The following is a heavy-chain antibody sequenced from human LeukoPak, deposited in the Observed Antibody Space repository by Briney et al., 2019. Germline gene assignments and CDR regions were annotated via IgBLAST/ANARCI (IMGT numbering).Heavy chain of an antibody. D-gene: IGHD3-22*01. CDR3: XXXXXXXDSSGYSRFDY. J-gene: IGHJ4*02. CDR2: IIPILGIA. V-gene: IGHV1-69*04. Sequence: WASVKVSCKASGGTFSSYAISWVRQAPGQGLEWMGRIIPILGIANYAQKFQGRVTITADKSTSTAYMELSSLRSEDTAVYYCXXXXXXXDSSGYSRFDYWGQGTLVTVSS. CDR1: GGTFSSYA.